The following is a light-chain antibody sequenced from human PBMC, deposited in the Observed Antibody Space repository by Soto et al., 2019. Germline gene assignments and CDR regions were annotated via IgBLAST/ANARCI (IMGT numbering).Light chain of an antibody. J-gene: IGKJ4*01. Sequence: ESVVTQSPGTPSFSPRGRGTPSRRARQSFSSSNLAWYQHKPGQPPKLIVYSASRRATGIPDRFSGSGSGTDFTLTISRLEPEDFALYYCQRYGGSPPVTFGGGTKVDIK. CDR3: QRYGGSPPVT. CDR1: QSFSSSN. V-gene: IGKV3-20*01. CDR2: SAS.